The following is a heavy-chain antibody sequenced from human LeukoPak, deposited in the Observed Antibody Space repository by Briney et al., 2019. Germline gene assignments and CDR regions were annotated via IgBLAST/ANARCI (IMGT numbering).Heavy chain of an antibody. CDR3: ARVEGDSVYPDFDY. V-gene: IGHV3-21*01. CDR2: ISSSSSYI. J-gene: IGHJ4*02. D-gene: IGHD2-8*01. Sequence: GGSLRPPFAASGFPFSSYSMNWVRQAPGKGLEWVSSISSSSSYIYYADSVKGRFTISRDNAKNSLYLQMNSLRAEDTAVYYCARVEGDSVYPDFDYWGQGTLVTVSS. CDR1: GFPFSSYS.